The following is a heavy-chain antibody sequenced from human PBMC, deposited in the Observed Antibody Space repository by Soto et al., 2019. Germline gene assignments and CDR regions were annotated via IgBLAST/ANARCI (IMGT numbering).Heavy chain of an antibody. CDR2: FDPEDGET. V-gene: IGHV1-24*01. D-gene: IGHD2-15*01. CDR1: GYTLTELS. Sequence: ASVKVSCKVSGYTLTELSMHWVRQAPGKGLEWMGGFDPEDGETIYAQKFQGRATMTEDTSTDTAYMELSSLRSEDTAVYYCATGFSQLGYRSGASCPNWFEPWGQGTLVTVS. CDR3: ATGFSQLGYRSGASCPNWFEP. J-gene: IGHJ5*02.